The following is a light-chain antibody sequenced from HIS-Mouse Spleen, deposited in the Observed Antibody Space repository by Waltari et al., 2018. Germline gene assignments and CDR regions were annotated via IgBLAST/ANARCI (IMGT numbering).Light chain of an antibody. Sequence: DIVMTQSPDSLAVSLRESATINCKSSQSVLYSSNNKNYLAWYQQKPGQPPKLLIYWASTRESGVPDRFSGSGSGTDFTLTISSLQAEDVAVYYCQQYYSTPLTFGGGTKVEIK. CDR2: WAS. CDR1: QSVLYSSNNKNY. CDR3: QQYYSTPLT. J-gene: IGKJ4*01. V-gene: IGKV4-1*01.